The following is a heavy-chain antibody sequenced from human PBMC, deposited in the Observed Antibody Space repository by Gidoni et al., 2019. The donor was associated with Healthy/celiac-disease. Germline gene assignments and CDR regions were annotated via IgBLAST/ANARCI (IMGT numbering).Heavy chain of an antibody. Sequence: QVQLQESGPGLVKPSETLSLTCTASGGSISSYDWSWIRQPPGKGLEWIGYIYSSGSTNYNPSLKSRVTISVDTSKNQCSLKLSSVTAADTAVYYCARAATTVTSYYYYGMDVWGQGTTVTVSS. D-gene: IGHD4-17*01. J-gene: IGHJ6*02. CDR1: GGSISSYD. CDR2: IYSSGST. CDR3: ARAATTVTSYYYYGMDV. V-gene: IGHV4-59*01.